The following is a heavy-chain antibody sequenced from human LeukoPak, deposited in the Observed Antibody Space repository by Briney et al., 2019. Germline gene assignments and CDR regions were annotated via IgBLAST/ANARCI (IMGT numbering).Heavy chain of an antibody. Sequence: ASVKVSCKASGYTFTGYYMHWVRQAPGQGLEWMGWINPNSGGTNYAQKFQGRVTITRNTSISTAYMELSSLRSEDTAVYYCARADILTGYYKPAFDVWGQGTMVTVSS. CDR2: INPNSGGT. D-gene: IGHD3-9*01. CDR3: ARADILTGYYKPAFDV. J-gene: IGHJ3*01. CDR1: GYTFTGYY. V-gene: IGHV1-2*02.